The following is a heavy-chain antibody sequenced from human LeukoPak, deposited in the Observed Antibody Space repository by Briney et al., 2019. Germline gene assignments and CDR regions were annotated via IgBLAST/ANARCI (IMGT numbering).Heavy chain of an antibody. CDR1: GFTFSNYA. V-gene: IGHV3-23*01. J-gene: IGHJ4*02. CDR3: AKNSGSYQFDY. CDR2: ICANNANT. D-gene: IGHD1-26*01. Sequence: GGSLRLSCEASGFTFSNYAMTWVRQAPGKGLEWVSVICANNANTYYADSVKGRFTISRDNSKNTLYLQMNSLRAEDTAVYYCAKNSGSYQFDYWGQGTLVTVSS.